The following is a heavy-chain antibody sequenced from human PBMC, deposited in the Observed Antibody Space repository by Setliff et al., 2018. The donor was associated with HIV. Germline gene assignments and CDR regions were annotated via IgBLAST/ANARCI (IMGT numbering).Heavy chain of an antibody. V-gene: IGHV1-2*02. CDR1: GYTFRANY. CDR3: ATLDYYGSQTYNLALHY. Sequence: GASVKVSCKASGYTFRANYIHWVRQAPGQGLVWMGWINPFTGGTNYAENLRGRITITADTSTDTAYMELNSLRSEDTAMYYCATLDYYGSQTYNLALHYWGQGTLVTVSS. CDR2: INPFTGGT. J-gene: IGHJ4*02. D-gene: IGHD3-10*01.